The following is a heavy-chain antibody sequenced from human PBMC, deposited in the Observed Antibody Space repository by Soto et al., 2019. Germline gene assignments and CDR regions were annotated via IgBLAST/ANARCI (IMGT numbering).Heavy chain of an antibody. D-gene: IGHD1-7*01. V-gene: IGHV4-59*01. J-gene: IGHJ6*03. CDR2: IYYSGST. CDR1: GGSISSSY. CDR3: ARGRSITGTPTDYYYYMDV. Sequence: SETLSLTCTVSGGSISSSYCRWIRQPPGKGLEWIGFIYYSGSTNYNPSLKSRVTISVDTSKTQFSLKLSSVTAADTAVYYCARGRSITGTPTDYYYYMDVWGKGTTVTVSS.